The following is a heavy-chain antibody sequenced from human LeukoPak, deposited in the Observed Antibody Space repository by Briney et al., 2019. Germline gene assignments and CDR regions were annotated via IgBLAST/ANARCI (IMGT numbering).Heavy chain of an antibody. CDR3: ARGPPNWGYDY. J-gene: IGHJ4*02. CDR1: GYTSTSYD. Sequence: VASVKVSCKASGYTSTSYDFNWVRQATGQRPEWMGWMSPNSGDTGYAQKFQDRVTMTRNTSISTAYMELSSLRSDDTAVYYCARGPPNWGYDYWGPGTLVTVSS. CDR2: MSPNSGDT. V-gene: IGHV1-8*01. D-gene: IGHD7-27*01.